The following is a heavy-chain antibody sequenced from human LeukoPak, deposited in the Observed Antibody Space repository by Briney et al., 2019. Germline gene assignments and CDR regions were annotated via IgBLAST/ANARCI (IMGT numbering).Heavy chain of an antibody. D-gene: IGHD3-10*01. J-gene: IGHJ4*02. V-gene: IGHV1-18*01. CDR1: GYTFTSYG. CDR2: ISAYNGNT. Sequence: EASVKVSCKASGYTFTSYGISWVRQAPGQGLEWMGWISAYNGNTNYAQKLQGRVTMTTDTSTSTAYMELRSLRFDDTAVYYCARDLGITMVRGVPRFDYWGQGTLVTVSS. CDR3: ARDLGITMVRGVPRFDY.